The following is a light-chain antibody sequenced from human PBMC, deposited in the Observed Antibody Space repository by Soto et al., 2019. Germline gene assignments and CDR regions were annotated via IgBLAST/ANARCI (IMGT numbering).Light chain of an antibody. V-gene: IGKV3-20*01. CDR2: GVS. J-gene: IGKJ1*01. CDR1: QSIKNIY. Sequence: EIVLTQSPGTLSLSPGERATLSCRASQSIKNIYFAWYQQKPGQAPRLLIYGVSSRATGIPDRFSGSGSGTDFTLTISRLEPEDFAVYYCQQYGSSPRTFGQGTKVEIK. CDR3: QQYGSSPRT.